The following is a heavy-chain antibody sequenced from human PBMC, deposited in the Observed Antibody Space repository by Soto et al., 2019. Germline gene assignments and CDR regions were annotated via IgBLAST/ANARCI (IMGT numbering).Heavy chain of an antibody. D-gene: IGHD4-17*01. Sequence: EVQLVESGGGLVKPGGSLILSCAASGFTFSSYSMNWVRQAPGKGLGWVSSISSSSSYIYYADSVKGRFTVSRDNAKNSLYLQTNSLRAEDTAMYYCARDLNYGGNPDYWGQGTLVTVSS. CDR3: ARDLNYGGNPDY. J-gene: IGHJ4*02. CDR2: ISSSSSYI. V-gene: IGHV3-21*01. CDR1: GFTFSSYS.